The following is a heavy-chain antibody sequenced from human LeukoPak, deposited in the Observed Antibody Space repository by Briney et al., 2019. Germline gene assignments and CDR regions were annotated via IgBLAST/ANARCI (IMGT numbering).Heavy chain of an antibody. CDR3: ARDRSAAAAGRSWYFDL. Sequence: ASVKVSCKASGYTFTRYYMHWVRQAPGQGLEWMGIINPSGGSTIYAHKFQGRVTMTRDMSTSTVYMELNSLRSEDTAMYYCARDRSAAAAGRSWYFDLWGRGTLITVSS. CDR2: INPSGGST. D-gene: IGHD6-13*01. CDR1: GYTFTRYY. V-gene: IGHV1-46*01. J-gene: IGHJ2*01.